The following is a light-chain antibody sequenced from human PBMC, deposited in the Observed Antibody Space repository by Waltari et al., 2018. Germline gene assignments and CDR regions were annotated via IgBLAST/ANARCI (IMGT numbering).Light chain of an antibody. V-gene: IGKV3-20*01. CDR2: DAS. Sequence: ELVLTQSPGTLYLSPGERATLSCRASQSVGRYLAWYQQKPGQAPSVLIDDASTRATGIPDRFSGSGSGTDFSITISRLESEDFAVYYCQKYVNLPATFGQGTKVEIK. CDR1: QSVGRY. CDR3: QKYVNLPAT. J-gene: IGKJ1*01.